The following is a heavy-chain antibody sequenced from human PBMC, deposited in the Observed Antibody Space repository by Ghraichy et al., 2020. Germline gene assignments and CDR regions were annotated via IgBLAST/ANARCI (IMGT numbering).Heavy chain of an antibody. J-gene: IGHJ5*02. CDR1: GGSISSSYY. CDR3: ARQPVVIDPNWFDT. Sequence: ESLNISCTVSGGSISSSYYWGWLRQPPGKGLEWIGSIFHIGITYYSPSLKSRVTISVDTSKNQFSLKLSSVTAADTAVYYCARQPVVIDPNWFDTWCQGTLFTVSS. D-gene: IGHD3-22*01. CDR2: IFHIGIT. V-gene: IGHV4-39*01.